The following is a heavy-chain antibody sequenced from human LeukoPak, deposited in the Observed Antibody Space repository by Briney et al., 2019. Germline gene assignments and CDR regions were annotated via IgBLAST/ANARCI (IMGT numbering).Heavy chain of an antibody. CDR2: IYYSGST. Sequence: SETLSLTCTVSGGSISSYYWSWIRQPPGKGLEWIGYIYYSGSTNYNPSLKSRVTISVDTSKNQFSLKLSSVTAADTAVYYCARAALPARFGPWGQGTLLTVSS. D-gene: IGHD2-2*01. J-gene: IGHJ5*02. CDR3: ARAALPARFGP. CDR1: GGSISSYY. V-gene: IGHV4-59*01.